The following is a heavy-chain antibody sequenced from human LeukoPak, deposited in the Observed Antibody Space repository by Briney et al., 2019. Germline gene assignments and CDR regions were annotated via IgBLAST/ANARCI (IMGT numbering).Heavy chain of an antibody. V-gene: IGHV4-39*07. Sequence: SETLSLTCTVSGGSISSSSYYWGWIRQPPGKGLEWIGEINRSGSTNYNPSLKSRVTISVDTSKNQFSLKLSSVTAADTAVYYCARFGSGWHYFDYWGQGTLVTVSS. D-gene: IGHD6-19*01. J-gene: IGHJ4*02. CDR1: GGSISSSSYY. CDR3: ARFGSGWHYFDY. CDR2: INRSGST.